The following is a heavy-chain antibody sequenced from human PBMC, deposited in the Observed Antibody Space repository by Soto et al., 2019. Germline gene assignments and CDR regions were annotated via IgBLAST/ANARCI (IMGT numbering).Heavy chain of an antibody. CDR2: IYSGGST. J-gene: IGHJ3*02. CDR3: ARDRRGGAIDAFDI. D-gene: IGHD2-2*02. Sequence: EVQLVESGGGLIQPGGSLRLSCAAYGFTVSSNYMTWVRQAPGKGLEWVSVIYSGGSTYYADSVKGRFTISRDNSKNTLYLQMNSLRAEDTAGYYCARDRRGGAIDAFDIWGQGTMVTVSS. V-gene: IGHV3-53*01. CDR1: GFTVSSNY.